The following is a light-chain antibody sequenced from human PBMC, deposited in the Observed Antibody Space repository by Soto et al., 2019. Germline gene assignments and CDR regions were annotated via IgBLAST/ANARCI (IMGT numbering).Light chain of an antibody. J-gene: IGKJ2*01. CDR2: GSF. Sequence: EIVLTQSPGTLSLSPGERASLSCRASQSVRNNYLAWYQQKPGQPPRPLIFGSFNRATGIPDRFSGSGSGTDFTLAISRLEPVDFAVYFCQQYGGSPPYTFGQGTKVEIK. V-gene: IGKV3-20*01. CDR1: QSVRNNY. CDR3: QQYGGSPPYT.